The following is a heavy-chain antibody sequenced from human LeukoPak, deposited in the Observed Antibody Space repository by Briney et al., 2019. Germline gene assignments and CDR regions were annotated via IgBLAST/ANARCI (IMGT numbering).Heavy chain of an antibody. V-gene: IGHV3-9*01. J-gene: IGHJ6*03. CDR3: AKDSNSNYIYYYMDV. Sequence: GGSLRLSCAASGFTFDDYAMHWVRQAPGKGLEWVSGISWNSGRIDYADSVKGRFTISRDNAKNSLYLQMNRLRSEDTAFYYCAKDSNSNYIYYYMDVWGKGTTVTVSS. CDR2: ISWNSGRI. CDR1: GFTFDDYA. D-gene: IGHD4-11*01.